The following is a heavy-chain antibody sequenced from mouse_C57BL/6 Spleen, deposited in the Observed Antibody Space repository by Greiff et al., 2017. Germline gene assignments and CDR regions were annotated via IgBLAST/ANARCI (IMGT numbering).Heavy chain of an antibody. Sequence: EVKLMESGPGLVQPSQSLSLTCSVTGYSITSGYYWNWLRPFPGNKLEWMGYISYAGSNNYNPSLKNRISINRDTSKNQFFLKLNSVTTEDTATYYLAIYGRAYFDYWGQGTTLTVSS. J-gene: IGHJ2*01. CDR3: AIYGRAYFDY. D-gene: IGHD1-1*01. V-gene: IGHV3-6*01. CDR2: ISYAGSN. CDR1: GYSITSGYY.